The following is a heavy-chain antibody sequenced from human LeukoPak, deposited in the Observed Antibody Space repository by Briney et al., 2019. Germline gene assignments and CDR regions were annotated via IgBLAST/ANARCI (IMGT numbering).Heavy chain of an antibody. CDR1: GVSIKSYY. J-gene: IGHJ4*02. Sequence: SETVSLTCSVSGVSIKSYYWIWQRQPPGKEREGFGYIYYSGRTNCNPYVKRRVTISVDTSKNQFSLRLSSVTAADTAVYYCAREQGVSGYYDSSSLSAIDYWGQGTLVTVSS. D-gene: IGHD3-22*01. V-gene: IGHV4-59*12. CDR2: IYYSGRT. CDR3: AREQGVSGYYDSSSLSAIDY.